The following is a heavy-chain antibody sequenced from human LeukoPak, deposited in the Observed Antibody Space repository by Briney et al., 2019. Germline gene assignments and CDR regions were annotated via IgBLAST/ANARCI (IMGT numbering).Heavy chain of an antibody. CDR1: GDSISSANYY. CDR2: IYFSGST. Sequence: SETLSLTCTVSGDSISSANYYWGWVRQPPGKGLEWIGSIYFSGSTYYNPSLKSRVTISVETSKVQSSLKLSSVTAADTAVYYCARDSCSSTSCRKKFDNWGQGTLVTVSS. V-gene: IGHV4-39*07. CDR3: ARDSCSSTSCRKKFDN. J-gene: IGHJ4*02. D-gene: IGHD2-2*01.